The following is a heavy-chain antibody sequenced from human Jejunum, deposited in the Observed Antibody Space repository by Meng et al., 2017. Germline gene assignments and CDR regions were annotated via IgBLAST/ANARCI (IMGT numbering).Heavy chain of an antibody. V-gene: IGHV3-15*01. CDR3: TTLAYRYGASMDV. D-gene: IGHD5-18*01. CDR1: GFALTNVY. J-gene: IGHJ6*02. Sequence: GESLKIPRAASGFALTNVYMSWVRQAPGKGLQWVGRINRKADGGATDYAAPVKGRFSISRDDSKNTLSLQMDSLETENTTVYYCTTLAYRYGASMDVWGQGTTVTVSS. CDR2: INRKADGGAT.